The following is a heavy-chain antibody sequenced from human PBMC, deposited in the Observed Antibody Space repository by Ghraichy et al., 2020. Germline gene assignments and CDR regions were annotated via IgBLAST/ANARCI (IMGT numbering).Heavy chain of an antibody. J-gene: IGHJ3*02. V-gene: IGHV4-59*08. D-gene: IGHD5-18*01. CDR3: ARHRGGSWILDAFDI. CDR1: GGSISSYY. CDR2: IYYSGST. Sequence: SETLSLTCTVSGGSISSYYWSWIRQPPGKGLEWIGYIYYSGSTNYNPSLKSRVTISVDTSKNQFSLKLSSVTAADTAVYYCARHRGGSWILDAFDIWGQGTMVTVSS.